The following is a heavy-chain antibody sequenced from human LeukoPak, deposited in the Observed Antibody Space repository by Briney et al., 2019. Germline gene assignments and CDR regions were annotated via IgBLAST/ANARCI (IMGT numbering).Heavy chain of an antibody. D-gene: IGHD1-26*01. CDR3: ARDWEGTRVGTFDI. CDR1: GGSISSYY. Sequence: SETLSLTCTVSGGSISSYYWSWLRQPAGKGLEWIGRIYTSGSTNYNPSLKSRVTMSVDTSKNQFSLKLSSVTAADTAVYYCARDWEGTRVGTFDIWGQGTMVTVSS. J-gene: IGHJ3*02. V-gene: IGHV4-4*07. CDR2: IYTSGST.